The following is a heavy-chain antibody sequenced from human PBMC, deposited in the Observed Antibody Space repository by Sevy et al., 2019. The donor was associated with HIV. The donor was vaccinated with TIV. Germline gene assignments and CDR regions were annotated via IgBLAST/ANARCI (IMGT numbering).Heavy chain of an antibody. CDR1: GGSITSHY. V-gene: IGHV4-59*11. Sequence: SETLSLTCSVSGGSITSHYWSWIRQPPGKGLEFIGYFYYTGNSDYNPSLKIRVTRSGDTSKNQFLLKLSSVTAAETAVYYCARLPCPYYDATGGLIREYFFQFWGRGILVPRSS. D-gene: IGHD2-8*02. J-gene: IGHJ4*01. CDR3: ARLPCPYYDATGGLIREYFFQF. CDR2: FYYTGNS.